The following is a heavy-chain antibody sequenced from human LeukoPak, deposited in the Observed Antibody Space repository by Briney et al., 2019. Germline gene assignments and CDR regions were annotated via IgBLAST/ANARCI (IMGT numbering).Heavy chain of an antibody. CDR1: GGSIISYY. D-gene: IGHD1-14*01. CDR2: IHNSGIT. J-gene: IGHJ4*02. Sequence: SETLSLNCTVSGGSIISYYWSWIRQPPGKGLEWIAYIHNSGITSYNPSLKSRVTISVDTSKNQFSLELSSVTAADTAVYYCARQPDRRQVSLWGQGTLVTVSS. CDR3: ARQPDRRQVSL. V-gene: IGHV4-59*08.